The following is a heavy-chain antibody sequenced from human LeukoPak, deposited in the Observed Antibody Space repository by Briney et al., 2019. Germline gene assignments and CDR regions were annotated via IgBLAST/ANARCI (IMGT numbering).Heavy chain of an antibody. V-gene: IGHV4-38-2*01. CDR3: ARLCCGPLGY. D-gene: IGHD2-21*01. Sequence: PSETLSLTCAVSGYSISSGYYWGWIRQPPGKGLEWIGSIYHSGSTYYNPSLKSRVTISVDTSKNQFSLKLSSVTAADTAVYYCARLCCGPLGYWGQGTPVTVSS. J-gene: IGHJ4*02. CDR2: IYHSGST. CDR1: GYSISSGYY.